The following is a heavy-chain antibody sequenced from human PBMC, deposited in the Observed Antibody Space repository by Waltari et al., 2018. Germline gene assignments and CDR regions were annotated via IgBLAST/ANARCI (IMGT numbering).Heavy chain of an antibody. J-gene: IGHJ6*02. CDR2: INPNSGGT. Sequence: QVQLVQSGAAVKKPGASVKVSFKASGYTFTGSYMPWARQAPGQGLEWMGRINPNSGGTNYAQKFQGRVTMTRDTSISTAYMELSRLRSDDTAVYYCARDGLGVPYYYGMDVWGQGTTVTVSS. CDR3: ARDGLGVPYYYGMDV. D-gene: IGHD2-2*01. V-gene: IGHV1-2*06. CDR1: GYTFTGSY.